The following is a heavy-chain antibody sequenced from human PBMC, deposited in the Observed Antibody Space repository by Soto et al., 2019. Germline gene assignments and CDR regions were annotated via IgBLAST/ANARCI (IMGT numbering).Heavy chain of an antibody. CDR2: IHYSGNT. CDR3: ARISPGKLLDF. V-gene: IGHV4-59*12. Sequence: PSETLSLTCTVSGASIFSLYWTWIRQPPGKGLEWIGNIHYSGNTNYNPSLKSRVTISVDTSKNQFSLSLRSVSAADTAVYFCARISPGKLLDFWGQGTLVTVSS. D-gene: IGHD2-15*01. CDR1: GASIFSLY. J-gene: IGHJ4*02.